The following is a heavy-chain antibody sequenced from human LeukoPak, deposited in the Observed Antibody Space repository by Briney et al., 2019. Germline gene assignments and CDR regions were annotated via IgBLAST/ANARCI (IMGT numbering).Heavy chain of an antibody. J-gene: IGHJ4*02. CDR1: GFTFSSYA. Sequence: GGSLRPSCAASGFTFSSYAMSWVRQAPGKGLEWVSAISGSGGSTYYADSVKGRFTISRDNSKNTLYLQMNSLRAEDTAVYYCAKDIVVVVAAPDYWGQGTLVTVSS. CDR2: ISGSGGST. D-gene: IGHD2-15*01. V-gene: IGHV3-23*01. CDR3: AKDIVVVVAAPDY.